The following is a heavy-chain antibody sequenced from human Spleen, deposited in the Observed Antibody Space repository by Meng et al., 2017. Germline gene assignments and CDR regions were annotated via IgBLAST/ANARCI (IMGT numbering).Heavy chain of an antibody. J-gene: IGHJ4*02. D-gene: IGHD6-25*01. CDR2: INPNSGDT. V-gene: IGHV1-2*06. CDR1: GYTFTGYY. Sequence: QVQLVQSGAEVKKPGASVKVSCKASGYTFTGYYVHWVRQAPGQGLEWMGRINPNSGDTHYAQKFQARVTMTGDTSISTAYMELSGLRSDDTAMYYCARDEDISAAGKLFGDYWGQGTLVTVSS. CDR3: ARDEDISAAGKLFGDY.